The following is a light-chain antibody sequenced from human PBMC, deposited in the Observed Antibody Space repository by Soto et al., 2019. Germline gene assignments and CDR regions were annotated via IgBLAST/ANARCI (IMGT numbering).Light chain of an antibody. Sequence: QSALTQPRSVSGSPGQSVTISCSGTSSDVGGYNYVSWYQQHPGKAPKLMIYDVSKRPSGVPDRFSGSKSGNTASLTISGLQAEDEADYFCCSYADTGTYTSVVFGGGTKLTVL. J-gene: IGLJ3*02. CDR3: CSYADTGTYTSVV. V-gene: IGLV2-11*01. CDR2: DVS. CDR1: SSDVGGYNY.